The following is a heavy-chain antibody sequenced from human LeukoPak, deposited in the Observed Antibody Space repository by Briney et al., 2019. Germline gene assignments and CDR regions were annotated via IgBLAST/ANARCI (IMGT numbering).Heavy chain of an antibody. Sequence: PGGPLRLSCAGSGFKFDDYGMNWVRQVPGKGLEWISAINWNGGSTHYADSVRGRFTISRDNARNSMFLHMNSLRAEDTAIYYCARDRDSGGFPGSFDIWGHGTMVTVSS. J-gene: IGHJ3*02. V-gene: IGHV3-20*04. CDR3: ARDRDSGGFPGSFDI. CDR2: INWNGGST. D-gene: IGHD1-26*01. CDR1: GFKFDDYG.